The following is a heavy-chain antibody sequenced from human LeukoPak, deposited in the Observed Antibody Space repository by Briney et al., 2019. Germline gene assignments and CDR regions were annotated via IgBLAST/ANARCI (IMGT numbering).Heavy chain of an antibody. V-gene: IGHV3-21*01. CDR1: GFTFSSYS. CDR2: ISSSSSYI. Sequence: GGSLRLSCAASGFTFSSYSMNWVRLAPGKGLEWVSSISSSSSYIYYADSVKGRFTISRDNAKNSLYLQMNSLRAEDTAVYYCASEKYYYDSSGYSHDAFDIWGQGTMVTVSS. D-gene: IGHD3-22*01. CDR3: ASEKYYYDSSGYSHDAFDI. J-gene: IGHJ3*02.